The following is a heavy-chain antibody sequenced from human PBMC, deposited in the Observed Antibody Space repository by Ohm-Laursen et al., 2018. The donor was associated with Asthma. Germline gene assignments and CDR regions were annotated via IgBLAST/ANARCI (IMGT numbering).Heavy chain of an antibody. CDR3: ARSEGVIAMGRDAFDI. D-gene: IGHD2-21*01. CDR2: IWYDGSNK. V-gene: IGHV3-33*01. CDR1: GFTFSNYG. J-gene: IGHJ3*02. Sequence: SLRLSCAASGFTFSNYGMHWVRQAPGKGLEWVAVIWYDGSNKYYADSVKGRFTISRDNSKNTLYLQMNSLRSEDTAVYYCARSEGVIAMGRDAFDIWGQGTMVTVSS.